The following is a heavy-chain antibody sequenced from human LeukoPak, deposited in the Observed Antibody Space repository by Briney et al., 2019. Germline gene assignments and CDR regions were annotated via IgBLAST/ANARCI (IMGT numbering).Heavy chain of an antibody. CDR3: ARESVSSGTIWFDP. CDR2: IYHSGTT. CDR1: AYPISSDYY. V-gene: IGHV4-38-2*02. D-gene: IGHD3-10*01. Sequence: PSETLSLPCAVSAYPISSDYYWGSIRQPPGKGLEWIGTIYHSGTTYYSPSLKSRVTISVDTSKNQFSLKLSSVTAADTAVYYCARESVSSGTIWFDPWGQGTLVTVSS. J-gene: IGHJ5*02.